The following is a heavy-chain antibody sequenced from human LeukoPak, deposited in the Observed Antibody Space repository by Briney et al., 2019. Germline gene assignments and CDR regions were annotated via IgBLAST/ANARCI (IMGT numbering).Heavy chain of an antibody. CDR1: GGSFSGYY. D-gene: IGHD4-11*01. J-gene: IGHJ4*02. Sequence: SETLSLTCAVYGGSFSGYYWSWIRQPPGKGLEWIGEINHSGSTNYNPSLKSRVTISVDTSKNQFSLKLSSVTAADTAVYYCARDVDGGYSFAYWGQGTLVTVSS. CDR2: INHSGST. V-gene: IGHV4-34*01. CDR3: ARDVDGGYSFAY.